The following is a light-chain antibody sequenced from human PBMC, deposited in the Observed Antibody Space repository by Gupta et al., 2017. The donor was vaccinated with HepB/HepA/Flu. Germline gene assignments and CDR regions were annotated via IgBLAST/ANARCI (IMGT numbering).Light chain of an antibody. J-gene: IGLJ1*01. CDR1: SSNIGNDN. V-gene: IGLV1-47*02. Sequence: QPVLTQPPSASGTPGQRGTIPCSGSSSNIGNDNSYWYQQLPRAAPTLLLYNDNQRPSVVPDRFSVSNSGATSSLAISGLRSDDEADYYCGGWDDSLRGYVFGAGTKVTVL. CDR2: NDN. CDR3: GGWDDSLRGYV.